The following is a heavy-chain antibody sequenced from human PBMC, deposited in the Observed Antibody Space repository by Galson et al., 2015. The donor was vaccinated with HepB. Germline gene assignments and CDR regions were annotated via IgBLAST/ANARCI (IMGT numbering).Heavy chain of an antibody. J-gene: IGHJ6*03. CDR3: AKVSLGYSSSHYYYYYYMDV. V-gene: IGHV1-3*01. CDR2: INAGNGNT. Sequence: SVKVSCKASGYTFTSYAMHWVRQAPGQRLEWMGWINAGNGNTIYSQKFQGRVTITRDTSASTAYMELSSLRSEDTAVYYCAKVSLGYSSSHYYYYYYMDVGGQGTPVTVSS. D-gene: IGHD6-13*01. CDR1: GYTFTSYA.